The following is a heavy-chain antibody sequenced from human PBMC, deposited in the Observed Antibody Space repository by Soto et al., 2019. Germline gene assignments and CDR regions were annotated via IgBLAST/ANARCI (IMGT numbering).Heavy chain of an antibody. CDR2: ISGSGGST. CDR1: GFTFSSYA. CDR3: AKGPPPYDFWSGYFDY. V-gene: IGHV3-23*01. D-gene: IGHD3-3*01. J-gene: IGHJ4*02. Sequence: HPGGSLRLSCAASGFTFSSYAMSWVRQAPGKGLEWVSAISGSGGSTYYADSVKGRFTISRDNSKNTLYLQMNSLRAEDTAVYYCAKGPPPYDFWSGYFDYWGQGTLVTVSS.